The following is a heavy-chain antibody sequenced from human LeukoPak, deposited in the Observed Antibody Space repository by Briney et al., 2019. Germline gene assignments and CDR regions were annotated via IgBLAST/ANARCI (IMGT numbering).Heavy chain of an antibody. CDR3: ARLYYYGSGFDH. V-gene: IGHV4-39*01. CDR2: IYYSGIT. J-gene: IGHJ4*02. D-gene: IGHD3-10*01. Sequence: SETLSLTCTVSGGSISSRSFYWGWIRQPPGKGLEWIGSIYYSGITHYNPSLKSRVTILVDTSKNQFSLKLSSVTASDTAVYYCARLYYYGSGFDHWGQGTLVTVSS. CDR1: GGSISSRSFY.